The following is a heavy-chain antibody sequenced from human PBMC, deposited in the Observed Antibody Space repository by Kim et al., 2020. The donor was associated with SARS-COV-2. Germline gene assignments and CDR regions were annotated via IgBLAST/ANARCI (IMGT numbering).Heavy chain of an antibody. CDR3: ARARRGYREGIDY. CDR1: GGSFSGYY. Sequence: SETLSLTCAVYGGSFSGYYWSWIRQPPGKGLEWIGEINHSGSTNYNPSLKSRVTISVDTSKNQFSLKLSSVTAADTAVYYCARARRGYREGIDYWGQGTLVTVSS. CDR2: INHSGST. D-gene: IGHD3-22*01. J-gene: IGHJ4*02. V-gene: IGHV4-34*01.